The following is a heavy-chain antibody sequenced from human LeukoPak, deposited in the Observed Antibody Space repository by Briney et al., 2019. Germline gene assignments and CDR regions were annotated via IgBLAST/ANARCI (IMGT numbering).Heavy chain of an antibody. CDR1: GYTFTSYY. D-gene: IGHD6-19*01. J-gene: IGHJ4*02. Sequence: ASVKVSCKASGYTFTSYYIHWVRQAPGQGLEWMGIINPSGGSTSYAQKFQGRVTMTRDMSTSTVYMELSSLRSEDTAVYYCARDKGNSSGWYGPLDYWGQGTLVTVSS. CDR3: ARDKGNSSGWYGPLDY. V-gene: IGHV1-46*01. CDR2: INPSGGST.